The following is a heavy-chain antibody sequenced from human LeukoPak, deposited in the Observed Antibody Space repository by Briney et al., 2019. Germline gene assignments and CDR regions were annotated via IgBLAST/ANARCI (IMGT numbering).Heavy chain of an antibody. J-gene: IGHJ6*03. CDR2: IYYSGST. Sequence: SETLSLTCTVSGGSISSYCWSWIRQPPGKGLEWIRYIYYSGSTNYNPSLKSRVTISADTSKNQFSLKLSSVTAADTAVYYCARGLVVVAARYYYYYMDVWGKGTTVTVSS. V-gene: IGHV4-59*01. CDR1: GGSISSYC. CDR3: ARGLVVVAARYYYYYMDV. D-gene: IGHD2-15*01.